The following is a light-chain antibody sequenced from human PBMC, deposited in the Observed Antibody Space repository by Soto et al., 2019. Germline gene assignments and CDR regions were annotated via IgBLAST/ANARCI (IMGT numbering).Light chain of an antibody. CDR2: AAS. Sequence: DIHLTQSPSFLSASVGARVTITCRASQSISSYLAWYQQKPGKAPKLLIYAASTLQSGVPSRFSGSGSGTEFTLTISSLQPEDVATDYCQQLNSYPFTFGGGTKV. V-gene: IGKV1-9*01. CDR3: QQLNSYPFT. J-gene: IGKJ4*01. CDR1: QSISSY.